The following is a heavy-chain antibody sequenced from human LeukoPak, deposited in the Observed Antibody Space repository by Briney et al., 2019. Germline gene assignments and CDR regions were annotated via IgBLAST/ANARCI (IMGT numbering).Heavy chain of an antibody. V-gene: IGHV3-23*01. J-gene: IGHJ4*02. D-gene: IGHD6-19*01. Sequence: GGSLRLSCAASGFTFSSYAMSWVRQAPGKGLEWVSAISGSGGSTYYADSVKGRFTISRDNSKNTLYLQMNSLRAEDTAVYYCAKDRETGIAVAGNFDYWGQGTLVTVSS. CDR1: GFTFSSYA. CDR2: ISGSGGST. CDR3: AKDRETGIAVAGNFDY.